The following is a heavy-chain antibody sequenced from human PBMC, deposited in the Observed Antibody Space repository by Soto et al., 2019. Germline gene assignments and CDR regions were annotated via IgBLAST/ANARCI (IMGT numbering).Heavy chain of an antibody. D-gene: IGHD2-15*01. Sequence: VQLLESGGGLVQPEGSLRLSCAASGFTFTSYAMGWVRQAPGKGLECVSVVSRGGSTYYADSVTGRFIVSRDNSKNTVSLQMNSLRADDTAVYYCAKRRGAGGHFDYWGQGALVTVSS. CDR1: GFTFTSYA. V-gene: IGHV3-23*01. CDR2: VSRGGST. CDR3: AKRRGAGGHFDY. J-gene: IGHJ4*02.